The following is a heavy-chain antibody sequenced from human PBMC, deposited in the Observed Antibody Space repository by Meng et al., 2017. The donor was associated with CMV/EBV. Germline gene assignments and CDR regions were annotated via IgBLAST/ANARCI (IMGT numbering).Heavy chain of an antibody. Sequence: GGSLRLSCAASGFTFSSYWMSWVRQAPGKGLEWVANIKQDGSEKYYVDSVKGRFTISRGNAKNSLYLQMNSLRAEDTAVYYCARAPLGYCSGGSCYPEPSYGMDVWGQGTTVTVSS. CDR2: IKQDGSEK. CDR3: ARAPLGYCSGGSCYPEPSYGMDV. J-gene: IGHJ6*02. V-gene: IGHV3-7*01. D-gene: IGHD2-15*01. CDR1: GFTFSSYW.